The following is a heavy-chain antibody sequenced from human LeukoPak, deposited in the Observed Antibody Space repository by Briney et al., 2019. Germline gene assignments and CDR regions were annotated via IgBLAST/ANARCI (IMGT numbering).Heavy chain of an antibody. D-gene: IGHD1-26*01. CDR2: IYYSGST. V-gene: IGHV4-39*01. CDR3: ARWIPSGATFDY. J-gene: IGHJ4*02. CDR1: GGSISSTSYY. Sequence: PSETLFLTCTVSGGSISSTSYYWGWIRQPPGKGLEWIATIYYSGSTYYNPSLKSRVTISVDTSKNQFSLKLGSVTAADTAVYYCARWIPSGATFDYWGQGTLVTVSS.